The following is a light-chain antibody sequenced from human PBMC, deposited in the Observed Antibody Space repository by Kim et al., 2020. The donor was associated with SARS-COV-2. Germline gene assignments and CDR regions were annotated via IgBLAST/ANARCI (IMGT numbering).Light chain of an antibody. CDR2: GVS. CDR1: SSDVGGYNY. J-gene: IGLJ3*02. Sequence: QSALTQPASVSGSPGQSITISCTGTSSDVGGYNYVSWYQQHPGKAPELMIYGVSKRPSGVSNRFSGSKSANTASLTISGLQAEDEADYYCISYTSSTTWVFGGGTKLTVL. V-gene: IGLV2-14*03. CDR3: ISYTSSTTWV.